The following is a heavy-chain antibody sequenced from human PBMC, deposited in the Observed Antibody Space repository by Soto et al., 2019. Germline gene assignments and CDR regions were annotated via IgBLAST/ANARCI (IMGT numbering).Heavy chain of an antibody. CDR3: XXGGRQWLVTSDFNY. J-gene: IGHJ4*02. Sequence: VQLVESGGGVVQPGRSLRLSCAASGFTFSDYAMHWVRQAPGKGLEWVAVVSHDGRNTHYADSVKGRFTISRDSSKNXXXXXXXXXXAEDTXXXXXXXGGRQWLVTSDFNYWGQGALVTVS. D-gene: IGHD6-19*01. CDR2: VSHDGRNT. CDR1: GFTFSDYA. V-gene: IGHV3-30*03.